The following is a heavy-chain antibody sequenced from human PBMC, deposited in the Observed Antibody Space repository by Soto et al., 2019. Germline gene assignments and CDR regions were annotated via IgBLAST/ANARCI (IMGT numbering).Heavy chain of an antibody. D-gene: IGHD3-16*01. J-gene: IGHJ5*02. CDR2: IYPGDSAT. Sequence: GASLKISCKASGYSFTNYWSGWVRQMPEKGLEWMGVIYPGDSATKYSPSFQGQVTISADKSISTAYLQWSSLKASDTAMYYCARLDEYLWGSQNCFEPWGQGALGTVSS. CDR1: GYSFTNYW. CDR3: ARLDEYLWGSQNCFEP. V-gene: IGHV5-51*01.